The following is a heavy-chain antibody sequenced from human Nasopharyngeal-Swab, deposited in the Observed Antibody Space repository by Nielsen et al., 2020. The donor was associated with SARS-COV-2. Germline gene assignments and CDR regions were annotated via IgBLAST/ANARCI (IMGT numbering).Heavy chain of an antibody. V-gene: IGHV3-49*02. D-gene: IGHD2-2*01. CDR3: TREGYCSSTSCYVYYYYGMDV. J-gene: IGHJ6*02. Sequence: WIRQPPGKGLEWVGFIRSKAYGGTTEYAASVKGRFTISRDDSKSIAYLQMNSLKTEDTAVYYCTREGYCSSTSCYVYYYYGMDVWSQGTTVTVSS. CDR2: IRSKAYGGTT.